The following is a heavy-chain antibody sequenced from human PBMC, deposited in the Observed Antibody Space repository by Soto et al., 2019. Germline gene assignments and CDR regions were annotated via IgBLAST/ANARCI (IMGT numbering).Heavy chain of an antibody. CDR2: ISAYNGNT. Sequence: GASVKVSCKASGYTFTSYGISWVRQAPGQGLEWMGWISAYNGNTNYAQKLQGRVTMTTDTSTSTAYMELRSLRSDDTAVYYCARDNNAIRRYYNILSDYYGMDVWGQGTTVTVSS. V-gene: IGHV1-18*01. D-gene: IGHD3-9*01. CDR3: ARDNNAIRRYYNILSDYYGMDV. CDR1: GYTFTSYG. J-gene: IGHJ6*02.